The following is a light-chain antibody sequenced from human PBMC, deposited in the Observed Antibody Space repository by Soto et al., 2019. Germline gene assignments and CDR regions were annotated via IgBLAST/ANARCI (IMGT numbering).Light chain of an antibody. Sequence: IHLTQSPSTLSASTGDRVTITCRASQGISSYLAWYQQKPGKAPKLLIYAASTLQSGVPSRFSGSGSGTDFTLTISCLQSEDFATYYCQQYYSYPWTFGQGTKVDI. CDR3: QQYYSYPWT. CDR1: QGISSY. CDR2: AAS. J-gene: IGKJ1*01. V-gene: IGKV1-8*01.